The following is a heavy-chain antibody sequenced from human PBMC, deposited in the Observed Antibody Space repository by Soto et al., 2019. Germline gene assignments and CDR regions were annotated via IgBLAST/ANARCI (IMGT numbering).Heavy chain of an antibody. CDR2: ISYDGSNK. D-gene: IGHD3-10*01. J-gene: IGHJ6*02. CDR1: GFTFSSYG. Sequence: VGSLRLSCAASGFTFSSYGMHWVRQAPGKGLEWVAVISYDGSNKYYADSVKGRFTISRDNSKNTLYLQMNSLRAEDTAVYYCAKGGRFAMVRGVRYYYYGMDVWGQGTTVTVSS. CDR3: AKGGRFAMVRGVRYYYYGMDV. V-gene: IGHV3-30*18.